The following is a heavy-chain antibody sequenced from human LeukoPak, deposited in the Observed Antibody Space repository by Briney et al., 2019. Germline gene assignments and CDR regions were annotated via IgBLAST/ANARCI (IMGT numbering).Heavy chain of an antibody. Sequence: GGSLRLSCAASGFTFSSYAMTWVRQAPGKGLEWVSVISGSASSTYYADSVKGRFTISRDNSKNTLYLQMNSLRAEDTALYYCAKNSDYSNLTPLDCWGQGTLVTVSS. CDR2: ISGSASST. J-gene: IGHJ4*02. V-gene: IGHV3-23*01. D-gene: IGHD4-11*01. CDR1: GFTFSSYA. CDR3: AKNSDYSNLTPLDC.